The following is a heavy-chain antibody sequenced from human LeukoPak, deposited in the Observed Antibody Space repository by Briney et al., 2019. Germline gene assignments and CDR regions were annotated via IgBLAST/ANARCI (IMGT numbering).Heavy chain of an antibody. D-gene: IGHD6-13*01. CDR3: ARALYSSSWYTYGYFQH. CDR1: GYTFTNYG. V-gene: IGHV1-18*01. Sequence: ASVKVSCKASGYTFTNYGISWVRQAPGQGLEWMGWISAYNGNTNYAQKLQGRVTMTTDTSTSTAYMELRSLRSDDTAVYYCARALYSSSWYTYGYFQHWGQGTLVTVSS. J-gene: IGHJ1*01. CDR2: ISAYNGNT.